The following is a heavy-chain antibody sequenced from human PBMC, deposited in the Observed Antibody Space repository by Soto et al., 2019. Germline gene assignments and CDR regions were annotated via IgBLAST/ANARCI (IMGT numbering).Heavy chain of an antibody. CDR1: GGPFIGYY. CDR2: INHSGST. CDR3: ARVGLSAGGYYSRRVYYGMDV. Sequence: LAILYLACAVYGGPFIGYYWGWIRQTPGKGLEWIVEINHSGSTNYNPSLKSRVTISVDTSKNQFSLKLSSVTAADTAVYYCARVGLSAGGYYSRRVYYGMDVWGQGTTVT. V-gene: IGHV4-34*01. D-gene: IGHD3-22*01. J-gene: IGHJ6*02.